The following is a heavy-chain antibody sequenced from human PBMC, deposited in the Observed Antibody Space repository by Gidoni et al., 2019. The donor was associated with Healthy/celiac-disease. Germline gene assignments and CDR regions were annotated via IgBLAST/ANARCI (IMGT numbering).Heavy chain of an antibody. V-gene: IGHV2-5*02. Sequence: QITLKESGTTLVKPTQNLTLACTFAGFALSTSGVGVGWIRQPPGKALEWLALIYWDDDKRYSPSLKSRLTITKDTSKTQVVLTMPNMDPVATATYYCALNRGLDAFDIWGQGTMVTVSS. CDR2: IYWDDDK. CDR1: GFALSTSGVG. J-gene: IGHJ3*02. D-gene: IGHD2-21*02. CDR3: ALNRGLDAFDI.